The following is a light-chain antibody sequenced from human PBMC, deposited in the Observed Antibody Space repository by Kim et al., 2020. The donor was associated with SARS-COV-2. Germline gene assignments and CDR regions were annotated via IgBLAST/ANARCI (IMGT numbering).Light chain of an antibody. CDR2: GKN. Sequence: SSELTQDPAVSVALGQTVKITCQGDSLRSYYASWYQQKPGQAPVLVIYGKNSRPSEIPDRFSGSSSGNTASLTITGTQAEAEADYYCKSRDNSGNPVVFG. V-gene: IGLV3-19*01. CDR1: SLRSYY. CDR3: KSRDNSGNPVV. J-gene: IGLJ2*01.